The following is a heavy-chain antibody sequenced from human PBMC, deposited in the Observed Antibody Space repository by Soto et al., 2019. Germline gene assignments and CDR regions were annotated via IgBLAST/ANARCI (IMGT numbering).Heavy chain of an antibody. D-gene: IGHD1-26*01. Sequence: QVQLEQSGAEVKKAGSSVRVSCQASGGTFRSYGISWVRQAPGQGLEWMGGIVPMYGTPNYAQRFLGRVTITADQTTSTAYMELSSLRSEDTAVYYCARALGVGALYYGMDVWGQGTTVTVSS. CDR2: IVPMYGTP. J-gene: IGHJ6*02. CDR3: ARALGVGALYYGMDV. V-gene: IGHV1-69*01. CDR1: GGTFRSYG.